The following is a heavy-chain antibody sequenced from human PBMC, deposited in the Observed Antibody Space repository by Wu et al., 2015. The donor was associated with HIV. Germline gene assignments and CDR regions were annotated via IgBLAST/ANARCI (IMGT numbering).Heavy chain of an antibody. J-gene: IGHJ4*02. CDR2: LNPNTGGT. CDR1: GYTFTAYY. Sequence: QVQLVQSGAEVKKPGASVKVSCQTSGYTFTAYYMHWVRQAPGQGLEWMGWLNPNTGGTRYAQNFQGRVTMTSDTSITTAYMELSRLRSDDTAVYYCARAGIIPAATYFDYWGQGTLVTVSS. D-gene: IGHD2-2*01. CDR3: ARAGIIPAATYFDY. V-gene: IGHV1-2*02.